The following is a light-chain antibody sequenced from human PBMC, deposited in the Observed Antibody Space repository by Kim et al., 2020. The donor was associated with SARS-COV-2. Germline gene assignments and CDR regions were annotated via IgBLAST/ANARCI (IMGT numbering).Light chain of an antibody. Sequence: SYELTQPPSVSVSPGQTASITCSGDKLGDKYAYWYQQKPGQSPVLVIYQDSKRPSGIPERFSGSNSGNTATLTISGTQATDEADYYCQAWDSSTYVFGTGTKVTVL. CDR2: QDS. V-gene: IGLV3-1*01. CDR3: QAWDSSTYV. J-gene: IGLJ1*01. CDR1: KLGDKY.